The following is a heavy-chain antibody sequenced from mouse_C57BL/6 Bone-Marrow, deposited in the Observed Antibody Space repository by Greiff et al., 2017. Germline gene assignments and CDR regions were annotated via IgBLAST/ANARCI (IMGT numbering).Heavy chain of an antibody. CDR3: AREDWDYDRYYYAMDY. J-gene: IGHJ4*01. D-gene: IGHD2-4*01. Sequence: EVKLVESGGGLVKPGGSLKLSCAASGFTFSSYAMSWVRQTPEKRLEWVATISDGGSYTYYPDNVKGRFTISRDNAKNNLYLQMSHLKSEDTAMYYCAREDWDYDRYYYAMDYWGQGTSVTVSS. V-gene: IGHV5-4*01. CDR2: ISDGGSYT. CDR1: GFTFSSYA.